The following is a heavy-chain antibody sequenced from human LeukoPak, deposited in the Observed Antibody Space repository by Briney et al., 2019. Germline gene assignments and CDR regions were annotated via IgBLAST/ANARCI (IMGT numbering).Heavy chain of an antibody. V-gene: IGHV1-2*05. J-gene: IGHJ5*02. CDR3: AREAGYSTSWYGRFDP. Sequence: ASVKVSCKASGYTFTVHYIHWVRQAPGQGLEWLGRISPNSGVPNYAQKFQGRVTITRDTSVNTVYMELNGLKSDDTGAYYCAREAGYSTSWYGRFDPWGQGTVVTVSS. D-gene: IGHD6-13*01. CDR2: ISPNSGVP. CDR1: GYTFTVHY.